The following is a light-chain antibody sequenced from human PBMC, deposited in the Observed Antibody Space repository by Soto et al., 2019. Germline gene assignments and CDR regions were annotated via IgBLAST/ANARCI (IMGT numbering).Light chain of an antibody. CDR3: QQFVSLPHIT. V-gene: IGKV3-20*01. CDR2: GAS. J-gene: IGKJ5*01. CDR1: QSVSSSY. Sequence: EIVLTQSPGTLSLSLGERVTISCRASQSVSSSYFAWYQQKPGQAPRLLIYGASSRATGIPDRITGSGSGTAFTLTISRRQPQDFAVYYCQQFVSLPHITFGQGTRVEIK.